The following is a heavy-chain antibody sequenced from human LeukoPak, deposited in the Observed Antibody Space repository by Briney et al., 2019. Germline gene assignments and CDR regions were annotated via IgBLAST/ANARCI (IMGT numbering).Heavy chain of an antibody. CDR2: INPNSGGT. CDR3: ARVLRRGGGSCYGY. J-gene: IGHJ4*02. D-gene: IGHD2-15*01. CDR1: GYTFTGYY. V-gene: IGHV1-2*02. Sequence: ASVKVSCKASGYTFTGYYMHWVRQAPGQGLEWMGWINPNSGGTNYAQKFQGRVTMTRDTSISAAYMELSRLRSDDTAVYYCARVLRRGGGSCYGYWGQGTLVTVSS.